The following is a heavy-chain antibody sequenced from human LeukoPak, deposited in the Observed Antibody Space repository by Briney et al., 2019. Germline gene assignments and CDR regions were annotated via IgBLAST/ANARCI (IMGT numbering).Heavy chain of an antibody. CDR2: IKHDGTEK. D-gene: IGHD5-24*01. V-gene: IGHV3-7*04. CDR3: ARDRLRSTRAFDL. CDR1: GITFNLYW. J-gene: IGHJ3*01. Sequence: GGSLRLSCAAFGITFNLYWMTWVRQAPGKGLEWVANIKHDGTEKYYVDSVKGRFTISRDNSRNSLSLQMNGMRVEDTAVYCCARDRLRSTRAFDLWGQGTMVTVSS.